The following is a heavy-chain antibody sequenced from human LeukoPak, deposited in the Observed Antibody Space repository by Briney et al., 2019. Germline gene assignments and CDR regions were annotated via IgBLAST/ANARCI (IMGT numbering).Heavy chain of an antibody. D-gene: IGHD3-22*01. V-gene: IGHV4-39*07. J-gene: IGHJ4*02. CDR3: ARADYDSSGWDY. CDR1: GGSISSSSYY. CDR2: VFYSGST. Sequence: SKTLSLTCTVSGGSISSSSYYWGWIRQPPGKGLEWIGSVFYSGSTFYNPSLKSRVTISVDTSKNQFSLKLSSVTAADTAVYYCARADYDSSGWDYWAQGTLVTVSS.